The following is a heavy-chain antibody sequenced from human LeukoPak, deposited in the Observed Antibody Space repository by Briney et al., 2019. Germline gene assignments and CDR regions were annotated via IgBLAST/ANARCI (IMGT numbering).Heavy chain of an antibody. CDR1: GASISSYY. J-gene: IGHJ4*02. CDR3: ARENPSGYYNRPIDY. Sequence: SETLSLTCTVSGASISSYYWSWIRLPPGKGLEWIVDIYYSGSIKYNPSLKSRVTMSVDTSKNQFSLKLSSVTAADTAIYYCARENPSGYYNRPIDYWGQGTLVTVSS. D-gene: IGHD3-22*01. CDR2: IYYSGSI. V-gene: IGHV4-59*01.